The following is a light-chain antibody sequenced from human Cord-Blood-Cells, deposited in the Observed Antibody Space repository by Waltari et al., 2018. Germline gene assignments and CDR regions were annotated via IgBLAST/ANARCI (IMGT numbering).Light chain of an antibody. J-gene: IGLJ1*01. V-gene: IGLV2-14*01. CDR2: EVS. CDR1: SSDVGGYNY. CDR3: SSYTSSSTLV. Sequence: QSALTQSASVSGSPGQSITISCTGTSSDVGGYNYVSWYQQHPGKAPKLRIYEVSNRPSGVSNRFSGSKAGNTASLTISGLQAEDEADYYCSSYTSSSTLVFGTGTKVTVL.